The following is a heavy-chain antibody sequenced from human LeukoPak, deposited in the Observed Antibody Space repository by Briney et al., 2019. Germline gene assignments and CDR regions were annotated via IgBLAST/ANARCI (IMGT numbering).Heavy chain of an antibody. CDR1: GGSISSYY. J-gene: IGHJ4*02. V-gene: IGHV4-59*01. Sequence: PSETLSLTCTVSGGSISSYYWSWIRQPPGKGLWWIGYIYYSGSTKYNPSLKSRVTISVDTSKNQFSLKLSSVTAADTAVYYCARGGDTAMVLNWGQGTLVTVSS. D-gene: IGHD5-18*01. CDR3: ARGGDTAMVLN. CDR2: IYYSGST.